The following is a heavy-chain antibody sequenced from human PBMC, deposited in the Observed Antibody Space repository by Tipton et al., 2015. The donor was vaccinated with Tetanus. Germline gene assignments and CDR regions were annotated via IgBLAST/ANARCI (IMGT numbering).Heavy chain of an antibody. CDR2: ISYSGST. J-gene: IGHJ5*02. Sequence: TLSLTCTVSGGSVRSGSYYWNWIRQPPGKGLEWIGYISYSGSTNSNYSLKSRITISQDTSKNQFSLKLTSVTAADTAVYYCAGRLGLIRPIDPWGQGTQVIVSS. CDR1: GGSVRSGSYY. D-gene: IGHD3-16*01. CDR3: AGRLGLIRPIDP. V-gene: IGHV4-61*01.